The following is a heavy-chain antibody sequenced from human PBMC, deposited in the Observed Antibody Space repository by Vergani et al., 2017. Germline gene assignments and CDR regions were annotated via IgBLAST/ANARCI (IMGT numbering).Heavy chain of an antibody. Sequence: QVQLVQSGAEVKKPGSSVKVSCKASGGTFSSYAISWVRQAPGQGLEWMGRIIPILGIANYAQKFQGRVTITADKSTSTAYMELSSLRAEDTAVYYCAKEIFGVVPLGAFDIWGQGTMVTVSS. CDR2: IIPILGIA. D-gene: IGHD3-3*01. V-gene: IGHV1-69*04. J-gene: IGHJ3*02. CDR1: GGTFSSYA. CDR3: AKEIFGVVPLGAFDI.